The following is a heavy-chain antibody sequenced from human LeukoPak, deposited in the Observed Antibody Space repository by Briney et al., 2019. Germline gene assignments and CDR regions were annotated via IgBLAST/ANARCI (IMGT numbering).Heavy chain of an antibody. V-gene: IGHV4-34*01. D-gene: IGHD2-2*01. J-gene: IGHJ4*02. CDR3: ARSTLTYFDY. CDR2: INHSGST. CDR1: GGSFSGYY. Sequence: PSETLSLTCAVYGGSFSGYYWSWIRQPPGKGLEWIGEINHSGSTNYNPSLKSRVTISVDTSKNQFSLKLSSVTAADTAVYYCARSTLTYFDYWGQGTLVTVSS.